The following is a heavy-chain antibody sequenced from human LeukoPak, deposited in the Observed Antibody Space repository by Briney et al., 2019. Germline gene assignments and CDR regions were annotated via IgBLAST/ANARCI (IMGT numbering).Heavy chain of an antibody. J-gene: IGHJ4*02. V-gene: IGHV4-61*02. Sequence: SQTLSLTCTVSGGSISSGSYYWSWIRQPAGKGLEWIGRIYTSGSTNYNPSLKSRVTISVDTSKNQFSLKLSSVTAADTAAYYCARESLSANNGILFDYWGQGTLVTVSS. CDR2: IYTSGST. D-gene: IGHD1-14*01. CDR1: GGSISSGSYY. CDR3: ARESLSANNGILFDY.